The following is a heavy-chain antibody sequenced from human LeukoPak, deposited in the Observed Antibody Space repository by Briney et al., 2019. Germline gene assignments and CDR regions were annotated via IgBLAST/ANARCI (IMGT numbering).Heavy chain of an antibody. CDR2: IYSGDNT. J-gene: IGHJ5*02. CDR3: ASAAGKIGGWFDP. Sequence: GGSLRLSCAASGFTVSSNYMSWVRQAPGKGLEWVSIIYSGDNTYYAVSVKGRFTISRDNSKNTLYLQMNSLRAEDTAVYYCASAAGKIGGWFDPWGQGTLVTVSS. D-gene: IGHD6-13*01. CDR1: GFTVSSNY. V-gene: IGHV3-53*01.